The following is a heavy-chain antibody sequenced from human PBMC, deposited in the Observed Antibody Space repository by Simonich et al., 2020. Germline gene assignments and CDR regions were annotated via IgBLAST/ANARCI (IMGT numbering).Heavy chain of an antibody. CDR1: GFTFSSYA. D-gene: IGHD7-27*01. Sequence: QVQLVESGGGVVQPGRSLRLSCAASGFTFSSYAMHWVRQAPVKGLEWVALISYEGSNKYYADSVKGRFTISRDNSKNTLYLQMNSLRAEDTAVYYCAREDLTGDAFDIWGQGTMVTVSS. CDR2: ISYEGSNK. J-gene: IGHJ3*02. CDR3: AREDLTGDAFDI. V-gene: IGHV3-30*04.